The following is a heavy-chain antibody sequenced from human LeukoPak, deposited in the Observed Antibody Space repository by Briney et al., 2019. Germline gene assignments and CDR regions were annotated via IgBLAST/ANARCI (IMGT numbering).Heavy chain of an antibody. Sequence: GASLRLSCAASGFIFRNYAMSWVRQAPGKGLEWVSAITGSGDTTYYADSVKGRFTVSRDNSKNTLYVEMNILRAEDTAVYYCAKWGDYDTLTGYYVSDFWGQGTLVTV. CDR3: AKWGDYDTLTGYYVSDF. J-gene: IGHJ4*02. V-gene: IGHV3-23*01. CDR2: ITGSGDTT. CDR1: GFIFRNYA. D-gene: IGHD3-9*01.